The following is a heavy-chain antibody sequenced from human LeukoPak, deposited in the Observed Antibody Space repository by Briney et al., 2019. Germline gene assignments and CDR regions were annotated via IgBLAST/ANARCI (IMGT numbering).Heavy chain of an antibody. J-gene: IGHJ5*01. V-gene: IGHV1-8*01. D-gene: IGHD2-8*01. Sequence: ASVKVFCKASGYTFNHYDISWLRQATGQGPEWLGWVNPTTGNTVYAQRFQDRVTMTRNTSSSTAYMELNSLKSGDTAVYYCARGRTNYYSGDKYNWFDSWGQGTLVTVSS. CDR3: ARGRTNYYSGDKYNWFDS. CDR2: VNPTTGNT. CDR1: GYTFNHYD.